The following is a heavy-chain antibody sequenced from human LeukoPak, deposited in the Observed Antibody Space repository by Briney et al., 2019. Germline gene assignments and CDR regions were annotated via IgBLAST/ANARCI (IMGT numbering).Heavy chain of an antibody. V-gene: IGHV3-7*01. Sequence: GGSLRLSCTASGFIFNNFWMNWVRQAPGKGLEWVANIKQDGNEKYYVYSVMGRFTISRDNAKNSMYLQMNTLRAEDTGVYYCARVLYYGSARRYYFDYWGQGTLVTVSS. CDR2: IKQDGNEK. D-gene: IGHD3-10*01. J-gene: IGHJ4*02. CDR1: GFIFNNFW. CDR3: ARVLYYGSARRYYFDY.